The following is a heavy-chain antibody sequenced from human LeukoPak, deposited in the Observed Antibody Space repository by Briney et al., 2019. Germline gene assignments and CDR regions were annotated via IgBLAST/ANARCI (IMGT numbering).Heavy chain of an antibody. CDR3: ARWGVVPAAAVHYGMDV. J-gene: IGHJ6*02. CDR1: GFTFSSYA. Sequence: GGSLRLSCAASGFTFSSYAMSWVRQAPGKGLEWVSAISGSGGSTYYADSVKGRFTISRDNSKNTLYLQMNSLRAEDTAVYYCARWGVVPAAAVHYGMDVWGQGTTVTVSS. D-gene: IGHD2-2*01. V-gene: IGHV3-23*01. CDR2: ISGSGGST.